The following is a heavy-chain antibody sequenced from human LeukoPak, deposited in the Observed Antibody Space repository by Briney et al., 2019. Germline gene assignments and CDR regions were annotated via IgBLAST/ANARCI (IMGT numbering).Heavy chain of an antibody. CDR2: INPNSGGT. CDR3: ARDGDIVVPRGDY. Sequence: ASVKVSCKASGYTFTGYYMHWVRQAPGQGLEWMGWINPNSGGTNYAQKFQVRVTMTSDTSISTAYMELSRLRSDDTAVYYCARDGDIVVPRGDYWGQGTLVTVSS. D-gene: IGHD2-15*01. CDR1: GYTFTGYY. J-gene: IGHJ4*02. V-gene: IGHV1-2*02.